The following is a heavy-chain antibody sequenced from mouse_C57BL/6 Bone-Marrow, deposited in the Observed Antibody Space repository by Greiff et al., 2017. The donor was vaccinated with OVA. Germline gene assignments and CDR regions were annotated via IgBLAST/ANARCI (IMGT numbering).Heavy chain of an antibody. J-gene: IGHJ1*03. D-gene: IGHD1-1*01. V-gene: IGHV1-19*01. CDR1: GYTFTDYY. CDR2: INPYNGGT. CDR3: ARDFYYGSSYGYFDV. Sequence: VQLQQSGPVLVKPGASVKMSCKASGYTFTDYYMNWVKQSHGKSLEWIGVINPYNGGTSYNQKFKGKATLTVDKSSSTAYMELNSLTSEDSAVYYCARDFYYGSSYGYFDVWGTGTTVTVSS.